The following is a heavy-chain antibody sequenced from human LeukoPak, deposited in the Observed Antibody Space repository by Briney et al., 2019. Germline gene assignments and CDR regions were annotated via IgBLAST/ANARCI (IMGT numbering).Heavy chain of an antibody. J-gene: IGHJ4*02. D-gene: IGHD3-3*01. Sequence: GGSLRLSCAASGFTFNIYWMTWVRQAPGKGLEWVSAISGSGGSTYYADSVKGRFTISRDNAKNSLYLQMNSLRAEDTAVYYCARGGGDYDFWSGYYSLAYYFDYWGQGTLVTVSS. CDR3: ARGGGDYDFWSGYYSLAYYFDY. V-gene: IGHV3-23*01. CDR2: ISGSGGST. CDR1: GFTFNIYW.